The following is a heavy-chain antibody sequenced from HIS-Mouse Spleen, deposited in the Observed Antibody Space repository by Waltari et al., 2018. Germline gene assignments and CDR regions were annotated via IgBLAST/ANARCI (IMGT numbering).Heavy chain of an antibody. CDR1: GFTFSTYG. CDR3: AKASSGWLDY. CDR2: ISYDGSNK. V-gene: IGHV3-30*18. Sequence: QVQLVESGGCVVQPGRSRSLSCAASGFTFSTYGLHWVRQAPGKGLEWVAVISYDGSNKYYADSVKGRFTISRDNSKNTLYLQMNSLRAEDTAVYYCAKASSGWLDYWGQGTLVTVSS. D-gene: IGHD6-19*01. J-gene: IGHJ4*02.